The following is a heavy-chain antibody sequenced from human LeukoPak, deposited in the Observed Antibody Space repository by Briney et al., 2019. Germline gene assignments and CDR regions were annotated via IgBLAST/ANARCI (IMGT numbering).Heavy chain of an antibody. J-gene: IGHJ3*02. D-gene: IGHD3-10*01. V-gene: IGHV3-64*01. Sequence: GGSLRLSXAASGFTFSSYAMHWVRQAPGEGLEYVSAISSNGGSTYYANSVKGRFTISRDNSKNTLYLQMGSLRAEDMAVYYCARGITAGSFDIWGQGTMVTVSS. CDR1: GFTFSSYA. CDR3: ARGITAGSFDI. CDR2: ISSNGGST.